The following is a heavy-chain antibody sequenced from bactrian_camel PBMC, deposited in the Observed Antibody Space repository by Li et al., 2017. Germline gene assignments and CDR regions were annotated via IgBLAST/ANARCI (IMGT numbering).Heavy chain of an antibody. D-gene: IGHD6*01. CDR3: AAPGAHIGGGWSNPCGFGY. CDR1: GATFRTRY. Sequence: QLVESGGGSVQAGGSLRLSCEASGATFRTRYMGWFRQAPGKEREGVAAIDSDGTTYAESVKGRFTISKDNDRSAVYLQMNSLKPEDTAVYYCAAPGAHIGGGWSNPCGFGYWGQGTQVTVS. CDR2: IDSDGT. J-gene: IGHJ6*01. V-gene: IGHV3S53*01.